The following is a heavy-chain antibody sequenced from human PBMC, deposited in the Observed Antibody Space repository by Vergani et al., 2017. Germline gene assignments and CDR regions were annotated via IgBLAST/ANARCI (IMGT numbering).Heavy chain of an antibody. Sequence: QVHLVESGGGVVQPGRSLRLSCVVSGFTSSSYGMHWVCQAPGKGLEWVAVISYDGTQKYYADSVKGRFTISRDNSKSTLYLKMNRLRTEDTAVYYCATKSCGTPGCQIGYFREWGQGTLVTVSS. CDR2: ISYDGTQK. D-gene: IGHD1-1*01. V-gene: IGHV3-30*03. J-gene: IGHJ1*01. CDR1: GFTSSSYG. CDR3: ATKSCGTPGCQIGYFRE.